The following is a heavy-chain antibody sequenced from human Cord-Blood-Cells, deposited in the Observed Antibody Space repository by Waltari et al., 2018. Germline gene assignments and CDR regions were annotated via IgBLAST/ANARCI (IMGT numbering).Heavy chain of an antibody. Sequence: QVQLQQWGAGLLKPSETLSLTCAVYGGSFSGYYWSWTRQPPGKGLEWIGEINHSGSTNYNPSLKSRVTISVDTSKNQFSLKLSSVTAADTAVYYCATGSSWPKKGFDYWGQGTLVTVSS. CDR2: INHSGST. CDR1: GGSFSGYY. D-gene: IGHD6-13*01. J-gene: IGHJ4*02. V-gene: IGHV4-34*01. CDR3: ATGSSWPKKGFDY.